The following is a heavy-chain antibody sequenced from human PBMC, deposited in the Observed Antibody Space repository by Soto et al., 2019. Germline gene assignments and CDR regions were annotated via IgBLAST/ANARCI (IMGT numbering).Heavy chain of an antibody. V-gene: IGHV1-69*02. Sequence: QVQLVQSGAEVKKPGSSVKVSCKASGGTFSSYTISWVRQAPGQGLEWMGRIIPILGIANYAQKFQGRVTITEDKSTSTAYMELSSLRSEDTAVYYCARRQQLTSGMDVWGQGTTVTVSS. D-gene: IGHD6-13*01. CDR3: ARRQQLTSGMDV. CDR1: GGTFSSYT. CDR2: IIPILGIA. J-gene: IGHJ6*02.